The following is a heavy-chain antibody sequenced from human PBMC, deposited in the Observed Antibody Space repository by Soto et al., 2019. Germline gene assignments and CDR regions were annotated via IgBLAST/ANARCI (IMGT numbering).Heavy chain of an antibody. J-gene: IGHJ3*02. CDR3: AKDKVDHNSVWDPFDI. CDR2: LGGSNSDT. CDR1: GFTLIDYA. D-gene: IGHD2-15*01. V-gene: IGHV3-23*01. Sequence: GSLRRSGAASGFTLIDYAMSWVLQAPWKGLEWVSGLGGSNSDTHYAASVEGRFTVSRDNSKSTLFLQMNSLRVEDTAVYYCAKDKVDHNSVWDPFDIWGQGTLVTVSS.